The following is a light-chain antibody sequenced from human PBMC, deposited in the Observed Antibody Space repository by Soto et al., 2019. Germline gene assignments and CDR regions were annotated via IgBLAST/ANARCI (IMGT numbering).Light chain of an antibody. CDR2: GAS. CDR1: QSVSSN. CDR3: QQYDNWPLYT. Sequence: ETVMTQSPATLSVSPGESATLSCRASQSVSSNLAWYQQRHGQAPRLLIYGASTRATGIPARFSGSGSGTEFTLTISSLQSEDFAVYYCQQYDNWPLYTFGQGTKLEIK. V-gene: IGKV3-15*01. J-gene: IGKJ2*01.